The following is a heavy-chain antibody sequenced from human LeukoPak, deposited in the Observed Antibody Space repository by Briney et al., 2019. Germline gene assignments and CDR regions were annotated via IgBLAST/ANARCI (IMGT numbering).Heavy chain of an antibody. J-gene: IGHJ4*02. CDR1: GLTVSRNY. Sequence: PGGSLRLSCAASGLTVSRNYMSWVRQAPGKGLESVSVIYSSGSTYYADSVRGRFTISRDNSKNTLYLQMNSLRVEDTAVYYCARVGGHWGQGILVTVSS. CDR2: IYSSGST. D-gene: IGHD3-10*01. V-gene: IGHV3-53*01. CDR3: ARVGGH.